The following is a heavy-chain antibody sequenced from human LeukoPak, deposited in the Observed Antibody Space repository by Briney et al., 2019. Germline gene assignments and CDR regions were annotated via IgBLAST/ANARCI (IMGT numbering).Heavy chain of an antibody. J-gene: IGHJ4*02. V-gene: IGHV3-7*01. CDR2: IKQDGSDK. D-gene: IGHD1-7*01. Sequence: GGSLRLSCAGSGLSFSSYWMSWVRQAPGKGLEWVANIKQDGSDKYYVDSVKGRFTISRDNAKNSLYLQMNSLRAEDTAMYYCARLIGTANFDYWGQGTLVTVSS. CDR1: GLSFSSYW. CDR3: ARLIGTANFDY.